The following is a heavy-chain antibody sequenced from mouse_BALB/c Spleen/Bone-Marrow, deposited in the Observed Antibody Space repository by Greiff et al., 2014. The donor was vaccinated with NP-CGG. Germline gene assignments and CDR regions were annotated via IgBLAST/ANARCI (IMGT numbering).Heavy chain of an antibody. J-gene: IGHJ3*01. Sequence: DVKLVESGAELVKPGASVKLSCTASGFNIKDTYMHWVKQRPGQGLEWIGRIDPANGNTKYDPKFQGKATITADTSSNTAYLQLSSLTSEDTAVYYCAAYYYGSSQFAYWGQGTLVTVSA. V-gene: IGHV14-3*02. CDR3: AAYYYGSSQFAY. D-gene: IGHD1-1*01. CDR1: GFNIKDTY. CDR2: IDPANGNT.